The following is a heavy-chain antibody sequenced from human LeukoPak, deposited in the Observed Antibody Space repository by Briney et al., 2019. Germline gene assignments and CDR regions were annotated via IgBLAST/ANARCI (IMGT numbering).Heavy chain of an antibody. D-gene: IGHD3-22*01. J-gene: IGHJ5*02. Sequence: SETLSLTCAVYGGSFCGYYWSWIRQPPGKGLEWIGEINHSGSTNYNPSLKSRVTISVDTSKNQFSLKLSSVTAADTAVYYCARFRSGITMIVVPRVVRWFDPWGQGTLVTVSS. CDR1: GGSFCGYY. CDR2: INHSGST. CDR3: ARFRSGITMIVVPRVVRWFDP. V-gene: IGHV4-34*01.